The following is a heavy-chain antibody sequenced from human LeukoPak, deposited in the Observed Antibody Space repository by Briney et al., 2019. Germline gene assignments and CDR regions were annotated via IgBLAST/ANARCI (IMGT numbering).Heavy chain of an antibody. J-gene: IGHJ4*02. Sequence: GGSLRLSCAASGFTFNSYAMSWVRQAPGKGLEWVSGISGSGGSTYYADSVKGRFTISRDNSKNTLYLQMNSLRAEDTAVYYCAKDWGSSGLFDYWGQGTLVTVSS. CDR3: AKDWGSSGLFDY. V-gene: IGHV3-23*01. CDR2: ISGSGGST. D-gene: IGHD3-22*01. CDR1: GFTFNSYA.